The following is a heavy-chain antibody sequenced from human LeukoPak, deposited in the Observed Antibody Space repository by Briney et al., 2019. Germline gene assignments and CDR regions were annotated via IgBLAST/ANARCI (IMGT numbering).Heavy chain of an antibody. J-gene: IGHJ6*03. V-gene: IGHV4-39*02. CDR2: LYYNGNT. Sequence: SETLSLTCTVSGGSFSNNYNWDWIRQPPGKGLEWIGSLYYNGNTYYNPSLKSRLTISVDTSKSHFSLQLRSVTAEDTAVYFCTRSSDFGGYYFYYYMDVWGKGTTVGVSS. CDR3: TRSSDFGGYYFYYYMDV. D-gene: IGHD4-23*01. CDR1: GGSFSNNYN.